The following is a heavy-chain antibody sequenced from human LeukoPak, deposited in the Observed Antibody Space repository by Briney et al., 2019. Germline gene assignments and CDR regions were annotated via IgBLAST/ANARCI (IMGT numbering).Heavy chain of an antibody. Sequence: KPSETLSLTCAVYGGSFSGYYWSWIRQPPGKGLEWIGEINHSGSTNYNLSLKSRVTISVDTSKNQFSLKLSSVTAADTAVYCCARGSGYSYGYHYWGQGTLVTVSS. J-gene: IGHJ4*02. V-gene: IGHV4-34*01. CDR1: GGSFSGYY. D-gene: IGHD5-18*01. CDR3: ARGSGYSYGYHY. CDR2: INHSGST.